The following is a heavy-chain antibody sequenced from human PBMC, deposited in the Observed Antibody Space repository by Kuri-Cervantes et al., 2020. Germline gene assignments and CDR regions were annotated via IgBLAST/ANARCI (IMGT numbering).Heavy chain of an antibody. Sequence: GGFLRPPCAAPGFTFSSYAMHWVRQAPGKGLEWVAFIRYDGSNKYYADSVKGRFTISRDNSKNTLYLQMNSLRAEDTTVYYCAKDAEQWLVPERNWFDPWGQGALVTVSS. V-gene: IGHV3-30*02. CDR3: AKDAEQWLVPERNWFDP. D-gene: IGHD6-19*01. J-gene: IGHJ5*02. CDR2: IRYDGSNK. CDR1: GFTFSSYA.